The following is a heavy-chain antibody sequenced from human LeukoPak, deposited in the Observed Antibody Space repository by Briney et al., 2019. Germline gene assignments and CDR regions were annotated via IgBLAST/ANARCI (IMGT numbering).Heavy chain of an antibody. CDR1: GFTFSSYG. CDR2: ISYDGSNK. J-gene: IGHJ4*02. CDR3: AKAGIAAAGSFDY. D-gene: IGHD6-13*01. Sequence: GRSLRLSCAASGFTFSSYGMHWVRQAPGKGLEWVAVISYDGSNKYYADSVKGRFTISRDNSKNTLYLQMNSLRAEDTAVYYCAKAGIAAAGSFDYWGQGTLVTVSS. V-gene: IGHV3-30*18.